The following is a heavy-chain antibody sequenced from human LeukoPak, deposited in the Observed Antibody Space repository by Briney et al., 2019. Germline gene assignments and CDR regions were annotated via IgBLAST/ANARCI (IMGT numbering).Heavy chain of an antibody. Sequence: SETLSLTGTVSGGSISSGGYSWSWIRQHPGKGLEWIGYIYYSGSTCYNPSLKSRVTISVDTSKNQFSLKLSSVTAADTAVYYCARDGGYSYGPFDYWGQGTLVTVSS. V-gene: IGHV4-31*03. CDR2: IYYSGST. CDR3: ARDGGYSYGPFDY. D-gene: IGHD5-18*01. CDR1: GGSISSGGYS. J-gene: IGHJ4*02.